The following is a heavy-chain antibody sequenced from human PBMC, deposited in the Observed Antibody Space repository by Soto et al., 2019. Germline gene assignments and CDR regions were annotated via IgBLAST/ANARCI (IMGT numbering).Heavy chain of an antibody. V-gene: IGHV3-11*01. J-gene: IGHJ4*02. CDR3: ARAMYSSKTDFDY. CDR2: ISGSSTI. CDR1: GFTFSNHA. Sequence: PGGSLRLSCVVSGFTFSNHAMTWVRQAPGKGLEWVSDISGSSTISYSDSVKGRFTISRDSAKNSLYLQMNSLRAEDTAVYYCARAMYSSKTDFDYWGQGTLVTVSS. D-gene: IGHD6-13*01.